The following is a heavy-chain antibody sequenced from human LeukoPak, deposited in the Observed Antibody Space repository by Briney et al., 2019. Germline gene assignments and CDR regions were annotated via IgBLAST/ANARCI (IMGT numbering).Heavy chain of an antibody. V-gene: IGHV3-7*01. J-gene: IGHJ6*02. Sequence: GGSLRLSCAASGFTFSSYWMSWVRQAPGKGLEWVTNIKQDGSEKYYVDSVKGRFTISRDNAKNSLYLQMNSLRAEDTAVYYCARDSSLVPEYGMDVWGQGTTVTVSS. CDR2: IKQDGSEK. D-gene: IGHD2-2*01. CDR1: GFTFSSYW. CDR3: ARDSSLVPEYGMDV.